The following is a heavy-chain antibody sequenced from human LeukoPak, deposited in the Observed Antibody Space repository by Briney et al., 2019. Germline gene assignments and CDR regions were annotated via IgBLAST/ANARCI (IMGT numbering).Heavy chain of an antibody. CDR2: IYYSGST. D-gene: IGHD6-13*01. CDR3: ALYSSSWYFDY. Sequence: SETLSLTCTVSGGSVSSGSYYWSWIRQPPGKGLEWIGYIYYSGSTNYNPSLKGRVTISVDTSKNQFSLKLSSVTAADTAVYYCALYSSSWYFDYWGQGTLVTVSS. CDR1: GGSVSSGSYY. V-gene: IGHV4-61*01. J-gene: IGHJ4*02.